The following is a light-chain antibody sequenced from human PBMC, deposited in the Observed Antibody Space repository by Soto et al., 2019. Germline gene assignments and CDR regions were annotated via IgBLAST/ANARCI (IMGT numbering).Light chain of an antibody. V-gene: IGLV1-47*01. J-gene: IGLJ1*01. CDR1: SSNIGDNF. Sequence: QSVLTQPPSASGTPGQRVTISCSGSSSNIGDNFVCWYQHLPGSAPKLLIHRNSLRPSGVPDRFSGSKSGTSASLAITGLRYEYEAEYYCATWDDSLIRYIFGTGTKVTVL. CDR2: RNS. CDR3: ATWDDSLIRYI.